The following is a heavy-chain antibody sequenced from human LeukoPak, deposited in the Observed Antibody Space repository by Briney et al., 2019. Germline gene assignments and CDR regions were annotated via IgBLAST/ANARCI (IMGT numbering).Heavy chain of an antibody. CDR3: AREIMVSREWYFDL. D-gene: IGHD2-21*01. V-gene: IGHV3-9*01. CDR1: GFTFDDYA. Sequence: PGRSLRLSCAASGFTFDDYAMHWVRQAPGKGLEWVSGISWNSGSIGYADSVKGRFTISRDNAKNTLYLQMNSLRVEDTAVYFCAREIMVSREWYFDLWGRGTLVTVAS. J-gene: IGHJ2*01. CDR2: ISWNSGSI.